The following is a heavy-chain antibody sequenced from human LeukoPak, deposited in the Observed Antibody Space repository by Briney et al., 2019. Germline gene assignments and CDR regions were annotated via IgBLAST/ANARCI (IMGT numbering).Heavy chain of an antibody. CDR1: GYTFTSYG. D-gene: IGHD2-2*01. Sequence: ASVKVSCKASGYTFTSYGISWVRQAPGQGLEWMGWISAYNGNTNYAQKLQGRVTMTTDTSTSTAYMELRSLRSEDTAVYYCARDGEYCSSTSCYYPNWFDPWGQGTLVTVSS. CDR2: ISAYNGNT. J-gene: IGHJ5*02. CDR3: ARDGEYCSSTSCYYPNWFDP. V-gene: IGHV1-18*01.